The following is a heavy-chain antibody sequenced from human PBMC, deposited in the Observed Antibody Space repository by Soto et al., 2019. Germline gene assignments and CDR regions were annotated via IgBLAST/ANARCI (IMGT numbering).Heavy chain of an antibody. CDR1: GSSFSSYE. CDR2: ISSSRTTI. J-gene: IGHJ5*02. Sequence: SLRLSCAASGSSFSSYEMNWVRQAPGKGLEWVSYISSSRTTIHYADSVKGRFTISRDNAKNSLYLQMNSLRAEDTAVYYCAREDYSSGWYHWFDPWGPGTLVTVSS. D-gene: IGHD6-19*01. V-gene: IGHV3-48*03. CDR3: AREDYSSGWYHWFDP.